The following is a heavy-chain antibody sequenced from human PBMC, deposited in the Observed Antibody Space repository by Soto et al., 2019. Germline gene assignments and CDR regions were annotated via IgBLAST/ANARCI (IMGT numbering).Heavy chain of an antibody. CDR2: INHSGST. J-gene: IGHJ6*02. D-gene: IGHD2-8*01. V-gene: IGHV4-34*01. CDR1: GGSFSGYY. Sequence: TSETLSLTCPVYGGSFSGYYWSWIRQPPGKGLEWIGEINHSGSTNYNPSLKSRVTISVDTSKNQFSLKLSSVTAADTAVYYCARGRRMXXXNGMDVWGQGTTVTXSS. CDR3: ARGRRMXXXNGMDV.